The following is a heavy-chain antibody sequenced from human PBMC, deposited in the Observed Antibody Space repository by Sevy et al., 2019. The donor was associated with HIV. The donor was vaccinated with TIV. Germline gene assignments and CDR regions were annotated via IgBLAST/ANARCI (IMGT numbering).Heavy chain of an antibody. CDR2: VYYDGRT. CDR1: RGSIIGSSFY. V-gene: IGHV4-39*01. D-gene: IGHD5-12*01. CDR3: ATLGTWWQRGRQQYYYGMDD. J-gene: IGHJ6*02. Sequence: SETLSLTCTVSRGSIIGSSFYWGWVRQAPGKGLEWIGSVYYDGRTYHNPSLKSRVTISVDTSRNQFSLNLKSVTAADTAMYYCATLGTWWQRGRQQYYYGMDDWGQGTSVTVSS.